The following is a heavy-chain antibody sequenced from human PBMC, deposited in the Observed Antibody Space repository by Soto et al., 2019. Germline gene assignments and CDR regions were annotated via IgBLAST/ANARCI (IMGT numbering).Heavy chain of an antibody. D-gene: IGHD2-2*01. CDR3: AKDSPDIVVVPAAIIAGPFDI. V-gene: IGHV3-23*01. CDR1: GFTFSSYA. Sequence: PGGSLRLSCAASGFTFSSYAMSWVRQAPGKGLEWVSAISGSGGSTYYADSVKGRFTISRDNSKNTLYLQMNSLRAEDTAVYYCAKDSPDIVVVPAAIIAGPFDIWGQGTMVTVSS. J-gene: IGHJ3*02. CDR2: ISGSGGST.